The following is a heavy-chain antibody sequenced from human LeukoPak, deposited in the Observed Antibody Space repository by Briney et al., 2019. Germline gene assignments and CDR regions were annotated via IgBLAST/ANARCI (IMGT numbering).Heavy chain of an antibody. D-gene: IGHD3-9*01. CDR1: GFTFSSYS. V-gene: IGHV3-21*04. J-gene: IGHJ4*02. Sequence: PGGSLRLSCAASGFTFSSYSMNWVRQAPGKGLEWVSSISSSSSYIYYADSVKGRFTISRDNAKNSLYLQMNSLRAEDTALYYCAKDRAYYDILTGLDYWGQGTLVTVSS. CDR3: AKDRAYYDILTGLDY. CDR2: ISSSSSYI.